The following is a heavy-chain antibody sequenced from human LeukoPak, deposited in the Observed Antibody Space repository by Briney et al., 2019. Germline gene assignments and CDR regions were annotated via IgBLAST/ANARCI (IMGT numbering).Heavy chain of an antibody. D-gene: IGHD6-13*01. Sequence: SETLSLTCTVSGGSISSSSYYWSWIRQPPGKGLEWIGSIYYSGSTYYNPSLKSRVTISVDTSKNQFSLKLSSVTAADTAVYYCARHGTGRRYYYYYMTSGARDHGHRLL. CDR2: IYYSGST. V-gene: IGHV4-39*01. J-gene: IGHJ6*03. CDR1: GGSISSSSYY. CDR3: ARHGTGRRYYYYYMTS.